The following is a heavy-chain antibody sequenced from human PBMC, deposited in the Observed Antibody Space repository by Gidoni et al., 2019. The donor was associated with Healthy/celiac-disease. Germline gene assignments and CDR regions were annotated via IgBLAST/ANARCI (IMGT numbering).Heavy chain of an antibody. CDR1: GYTFTSYG. Sequence: QVQLVQSGAEVKKPGASVKVSCKASGYTFTSYGISWVRQVPGQGLEWMGWISAYNGNTNYAQKLQGRVTITTDTSPSTAYMELRRLRSDDTAVYYCARAKTGIWFGELFPNYFDYWGQGTLVTVSS. CDR3: ARAKTGIWFGELFPNYFDY. V-gene: IGHV1-18*04. CDR2: ISAYNGNT. J-gene: IGHJ4*02. D-gene: IGHD3-10*01.